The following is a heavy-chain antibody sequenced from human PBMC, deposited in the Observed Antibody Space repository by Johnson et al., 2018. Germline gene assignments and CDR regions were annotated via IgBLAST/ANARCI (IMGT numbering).Heavy chain of an antibody. CDR1: GGSISSYY. D-gene: IGHD3-16*01. CDR3: ARAGMITKYGMDV. V-gene: IGHV4-59*01. J-gene: IGHJ6*02. Sequence: QVQLVESGPGLVKPSETLSLKCTVSGGSISSYYWSWIRQSPGKGLEWIAYVYYTGSPHYTPSLESRVTISVDTSKNQPPLKLNSVTAADPAVYYWARAGMITKYGMDVWGQGTTVIVSS. CDR2: VYYTGSP.